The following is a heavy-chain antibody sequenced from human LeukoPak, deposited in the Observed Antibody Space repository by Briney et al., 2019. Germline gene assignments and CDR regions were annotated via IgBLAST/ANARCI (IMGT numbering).Heavy chain of an antibody. Sequence: GGSLRPSCAASGFTFNTYSISWGRHAPGRGLKMFSVIIRGGASTYSQDSVKGGSPISRDNSKSTLFLQMNSLRAEDTAVYYCAKERWTSTDFDYWGQGTLVTVSS. J-gene: IGHJ4*02. CDR3: AKERWTSTDFDY. CDR2: IIRGGAST. CDR1: GFTFNTYS. V-gene: IGHV3-23*01. D-gene: IGHD2-2*01.